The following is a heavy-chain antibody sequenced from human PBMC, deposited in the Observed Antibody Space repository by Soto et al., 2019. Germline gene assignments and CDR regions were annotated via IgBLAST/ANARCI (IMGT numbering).Heavy chain of an antibody. D-gene: IGHD3-22*01. CDR3: TTTYYYDSSGYYYGHDAFDI. Sequence: GGSLRLSCAASGFTFSNAWMSWVRQAPGKGLEWVGRIKSKTDGGTADYAAPVKGRFTISRDDSKNTLYLQMNSLKTEDTAVYYWTTTYYYDSSGYYYGHDAFDIWGQGTMVTVSS. V-gene: IGHV3-15*01. J-gene: IGHJ3*02. CDR2: IKSKTDGGTA. CDR1: GFTFSNAW.